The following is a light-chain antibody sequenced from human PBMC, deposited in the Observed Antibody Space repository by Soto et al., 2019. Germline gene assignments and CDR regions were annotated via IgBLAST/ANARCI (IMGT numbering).Light chain of an antibody. J-gene: IGLJ2*01. CDR3: CSYAGSSTV. CDR1: SSDVGSYNL. V-gene: IGLV2-23*02. Sequence: QSALTQPASVSGSPGQSITISCTGTSSDVGSYNLVSWYQQHPGKAPKLMIYEVSKRPSGVSNRFSGSKSGNTASLTISELQAEDEADYYCCSYAGSSTVFGGGTKLTVL. CDR2: EVS.